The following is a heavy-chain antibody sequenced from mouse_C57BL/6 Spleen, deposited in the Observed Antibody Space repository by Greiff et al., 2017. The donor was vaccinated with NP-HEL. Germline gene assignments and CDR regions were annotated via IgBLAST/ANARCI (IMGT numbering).Heavy chain of an antibody. J-gene: IGHJ4*01. D-gene: IGHD4-1*01. CDR3: ANWDYYYAMDY. Sequence: EVKLVESGGGLVKPGGSLKLSCAASGFTFSDYGMHWVRQAPEKGLEWVAYISSGSSTIYYADTVKGRFTISRDNAKNTLFLQMTSLRSEDTAMYYCANWDYYYAMDYWGQGTSVTVSS. CDR1: GFTFSDYG. V-gene: IGHV5-17*01. CDR2: ISSGSSTI.